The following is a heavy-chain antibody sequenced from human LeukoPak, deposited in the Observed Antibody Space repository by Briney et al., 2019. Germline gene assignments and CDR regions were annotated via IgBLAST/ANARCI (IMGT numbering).Heavy chain of an antibody. CDR2: ISGSGGST. J-gene: IGHJ4*02. CDR3: AKIVATTGLVY. Sequence: GGSLRLSCAASGFTFRSYAMSWVRQAPGKGLEWVSTISGSGGSTYYADSVQGRFTISRDTSKNTLYLQMNSRRAEDTAIYFCAKIVATTGLVYWGQGTLVTVSS. V-gene: IGHV3-23*01. D-gene: IGHD4-11*01. CDR1: GFTFRSYA.